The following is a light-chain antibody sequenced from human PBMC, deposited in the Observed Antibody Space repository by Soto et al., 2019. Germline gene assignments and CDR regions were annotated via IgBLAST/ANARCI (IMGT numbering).Light chain of an antibody. CDR3: QYYNWPLYP. V-gene: IGKV3-15*01. Sequence: EIVMTQSPATLSVSPGERATLSCRASQSVRSNLAWYQQKPGQAPRLLIYGASTRATGIPARFSGSGSGTDFPLTISSLQSEDFAVYYCQYYNWPLYPFGQGTKLEI. CDR1: QSVRSN. J-gene: IGKJ2*01. CDR2: GAS.